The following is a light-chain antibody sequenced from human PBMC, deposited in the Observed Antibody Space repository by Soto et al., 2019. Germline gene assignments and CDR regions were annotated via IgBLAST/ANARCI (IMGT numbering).Light chain of an antibody. CDR3: QQYYSTRT. J-gene: IGKJ1*01. CDR1: QSVLYSSNNKNY. Sequence: DIVMTQSPDSLAVSLGERATINCKSSQSVLYSSNNKNYLAWYQQKPGQPPKLLIYWASTRESGVPDRFSGSRSGTDFTLTISSLQAEDVAVYYCQQYYSTRTFGQGTKVEIK. V-gene: IGKV4-1*01. CDR2: WAS.